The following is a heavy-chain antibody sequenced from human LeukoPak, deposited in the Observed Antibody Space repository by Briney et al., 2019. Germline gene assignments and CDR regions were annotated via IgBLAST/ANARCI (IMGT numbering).Heavy chain of an antibody. V-gene: IGHV3-21*01. CDR2: ISSSSSYI. J-gene: IGHJ6*02. CDR3: ARDSGDSRRFTYYGMDV. CDR1: AFTFSLYS. D-gene: IGHD4-17*01. Sequence: KPGGSLRLSCEVSAFTFSLYSMNWVRQAPGKGLEWVSSISSSSSYIYYADSVKGRFTISRDNAKNSLYLQMNSLRAEDTAVYYCARDSGDSRRFTYYGMDVWGQGTTVTVSS.